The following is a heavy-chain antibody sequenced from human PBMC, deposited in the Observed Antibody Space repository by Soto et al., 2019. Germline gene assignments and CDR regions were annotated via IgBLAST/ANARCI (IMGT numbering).Heavy chain of an antibody. CDR1: GYSFSIYW. V-gene: IGHV5-51*01. Sequence: GESLKISCKGSGYSFSIYWIGWVRQMPGKGLELMGIIYPGDPEIRYSPSFQGQVTISADKSINTLYLQMNSLRAEDTAVYYCARVWFGELFPFDYWGQGTLVTVSS. D-gene: IGHD3-10*01. CDR3: ARVWFGELFPFDY. CDR2: IYPGDPEI. J-gene: IGHJ4*02.